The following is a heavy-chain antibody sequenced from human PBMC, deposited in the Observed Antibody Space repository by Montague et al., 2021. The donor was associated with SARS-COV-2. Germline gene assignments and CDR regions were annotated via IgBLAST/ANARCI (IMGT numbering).Heavy chain of an antibody. CDR3: ARDGDYGGTWYSFLQN. D-gene: IGHD4-17*01. CDR2: TFYRSQWHT. CDR1: GDSVSSDTAA. J-gene: IGHJ1*01. V-gene: IGHV6-1*01. Sequence: CAISGDSVSSDTAAWHWIRQSPSRGLEWLGRTFYRSQWHTDSSASVRSRISFSGDISKNQFSLHLNSVTPEDTAIYYCARDGDYGGTWYSFLQNWGQGTLVTVYS.